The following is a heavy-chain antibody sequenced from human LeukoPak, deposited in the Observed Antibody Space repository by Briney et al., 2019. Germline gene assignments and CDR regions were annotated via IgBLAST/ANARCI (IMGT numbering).Heavy chain of an antibody. Sequence: ASVKVSCKVSGYTLTELSMHWVRQAPGKGLEWMGGFDPEDGETIYAQKFQGRVTMTEDTSTDTAYMELSSLRAEDTAVYYCATVGLSDRTLVSSFDYWGQGTLVTVSS. V-gene: IGHV1-24*01. CDR2: FDPEDGET. CDR3: ATVGLSDRTLVSSFDY. CDR1: GYTLTELS. D-gene: IGHD1-14*01. J-gene: IGHJ4*02.